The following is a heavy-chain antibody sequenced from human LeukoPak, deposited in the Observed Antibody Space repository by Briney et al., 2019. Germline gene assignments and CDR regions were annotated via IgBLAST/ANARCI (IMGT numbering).Heavy chain of an antibody. V-gene: IGHV3-23*03. D-gene: IGHD6-19*01. CDR1: GFTFSNYA. Sequence: GGSLRLSCAASGFTFSNYAMSWVRQAPGKGLEWVSVMYAGGDTYYADSVKGRFTISRDNSKNTLYLQMNSLRAEDTAVYYCAKDSGIAVAGTLRAFDIWGQGTMVTVSS. J-gene: IGHJ3*02. CDR3: AKDSGIAVAGTLRAFDI. CDR2: MYAGGDT.